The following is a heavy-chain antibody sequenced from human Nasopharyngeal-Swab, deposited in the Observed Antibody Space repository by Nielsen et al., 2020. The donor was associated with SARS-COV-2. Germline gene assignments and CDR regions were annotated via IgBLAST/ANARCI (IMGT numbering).Heavy chain of an antibody. J-gene: IGHJ6*02. D-gene: IGHD3-3*01. CDR1: GYTFTSYG. CDR3: AREGGDFWSGPSDYYYGMDV. CDR2: ISAYNGNT. Sequence: ASVKVSCKASGYTFTSYGISWVRQPPGQGLEWMGWISAYNGNTNYAQKLQGRVTMTTDTSTSTAYMELRSLRSDDTAVYYCAREGGDFWSGPSDYYYGMDVWGQGTTVTVSS. V-gene: IGHV1-18*01.